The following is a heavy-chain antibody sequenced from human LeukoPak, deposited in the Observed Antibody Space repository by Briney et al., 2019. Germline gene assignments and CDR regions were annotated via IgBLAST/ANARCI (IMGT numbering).Heavy chain of an antibody. J-gene: IGHJ4*02. V-gene: IGHV1-2*02. CDR1: GYTFTGYY. D-gene: IGHD1-26*01. CDR3: ARGVVGATPVDY. CDR2: INPNSGGT. Sequence: AASVKVSCKASGYTFTGYYMHWVRQAPGQGLEWMGWINPNSGGTNYAQKFQGRVTMTRDTSISTAYMELRSLRSDDTAVYYCARGVVGATPVDYWGQGTLVTVSS.